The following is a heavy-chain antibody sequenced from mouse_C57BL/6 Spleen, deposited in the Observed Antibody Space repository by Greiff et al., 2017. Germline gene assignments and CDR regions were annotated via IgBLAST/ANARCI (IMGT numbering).Heavy chain of an antibody. CDR3: ARDGGFPYYYGSRSYYFDY. CDR1: GFTFSDYY. CDR2: INYDGSST. Sequence: DVKLVESEGGLVQPGSSMKLSCTASGFTFSDYYMAWVRQVPEKGLEWVANINYDGSSTYYLDSLKSRFIISRDNAKNILYLQMSSLKSEDTATYYCARDGGFPYYYGSRSYYFDYWGQGTTLTVSS. J-gene: IGHJ2*01. D-gene: IGHD1-1*01. V-gene: IGHV5-16*01.